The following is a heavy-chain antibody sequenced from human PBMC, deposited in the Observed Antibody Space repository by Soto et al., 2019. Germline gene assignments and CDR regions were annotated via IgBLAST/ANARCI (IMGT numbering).Heavy chain of an antibody. J-gene: IGHJ5*02. D-gene: IGHD6-19*01. CDR2: ISAYNGNT. V-gene: IGHV1-18*01. CDR1: CYTFTSYG. CDR3: ANYEYSSGWGFDP. Sequence: GSVHVSCKASCYTFTSYGISWVRQAPGQGLEWMGWISAYNGNTNYAQKLQGRVTMTTDTSTSTAYMELRSLRSDDTAVYYCANYEYSSGWGFDPWGQGTLVTVSS.